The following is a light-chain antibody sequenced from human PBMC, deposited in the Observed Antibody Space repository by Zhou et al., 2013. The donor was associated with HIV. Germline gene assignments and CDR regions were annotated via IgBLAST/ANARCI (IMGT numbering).Light chain of an antibody. Sequence: EIVLTQSPATLSLSPGERATLSCRASQSVSSYLAWYQQKPGQAPRLLIYGASSRATGIPDRFSGSGSGTDFTLTISRLEPEDFAVYYCQQYGRSPSWTFGQGTKVEIK. V-gene: IGKV3-20*01. CDR1: QSVSSY. J-gene: IGKJ1*01. CDR3: QQYGRSPSWT. CDR2: GAS.